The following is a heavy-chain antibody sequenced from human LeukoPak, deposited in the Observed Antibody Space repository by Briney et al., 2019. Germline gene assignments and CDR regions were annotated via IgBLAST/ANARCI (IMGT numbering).Heavy chain of an antibody. CDR3: AKGISGSFFGS. CDR1: GFTFSSYA. Sequence: PGGSLRLSCAASGFTFSSYAMSWVRQAPGKRLEWVSTISDSGGATFYADSVRGRFTISRDHSKNTLFLQMSSLRAEDTAVYYCAKGISGSFFGSWGQGTLVTVSS. CDR2: ISDSGGAT. V-gene: IGHV3-23*01. D-gene: IGHD3-10*01. J-gene: IGHJ4*02.